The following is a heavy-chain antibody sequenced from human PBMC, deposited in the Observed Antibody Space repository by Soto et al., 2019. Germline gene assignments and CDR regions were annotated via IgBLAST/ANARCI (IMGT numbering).Heavy chain of an antibody. V-gene: IGHV2-26*01. J-gene: IGHJ5*02. Sequence: SGPTMLNPTETLTLTCTVSGLSLSNARMGVSWIRQPPGKALEWLAHIFSNDDKSYSTSLKTRLTISKDTSKSQVVFTMTNMDTVDTATYYCARRGREVVITNARFDPWGQGTLVTVYS. CDR2: IFSNDDK. CDR3: ARRGREVVITNARFDP. D-gene: IGHD3-22*01. CDR1: GLSLSNARMG.